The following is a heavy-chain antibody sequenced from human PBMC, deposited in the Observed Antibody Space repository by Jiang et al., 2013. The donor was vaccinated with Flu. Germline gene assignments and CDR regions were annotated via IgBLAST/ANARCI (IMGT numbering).Heavy chain of an antibody. D-gene: IGHD2-15*01. CDR3: ARPATETPEFYFDY. V-gene: IGHV4-39*01. Sequence: PGLVKPSETLSLTCTVSGGSISSSSYYWGWIRQPPGKGLEWIGSIYYSGSTYYNPSLKSRVTISVDTSKNQFSLKLSSVTAADTAVYYCARPATETPEFYFDYWGQGTLVTVSS. CDR2: IYYSGST. CDR1: GGSISSSSYY. J-gene: IGHJ4*02.